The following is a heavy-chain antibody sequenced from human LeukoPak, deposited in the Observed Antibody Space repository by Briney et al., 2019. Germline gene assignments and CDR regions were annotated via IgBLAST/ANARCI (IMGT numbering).Heavy chain of an antibody. J-gene: IGHJ4*02. D-gene: IGHD1-26*01. CDR2: IWYDGSNK. CDR1: GFTFSSYG. CDR3: VRGHIVGATIDY. V-gene: IGHV3-33*01. Sequence: GGSLRLSCAASGFTFSSYGMHWVRQAPGKGLEWVAVIWYDGSNKYYADSVKGRFTISRDNSKNTLYLQMNSLRAEDTAVYYCVRGHIVGATIDYWGQGTLVTVSS.